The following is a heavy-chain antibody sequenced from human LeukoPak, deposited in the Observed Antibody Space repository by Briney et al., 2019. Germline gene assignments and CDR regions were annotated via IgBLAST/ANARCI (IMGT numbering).Heavy chain of an antibody. J-gene: IGHJ6*02. V-gene: IGHV1-8*01. D-gene: IGHD6-13*01. CDR1: GYTFTSYD. CDR3: ARGGSSSWYVTPYYYGMDV. Sequence: ASVNVSCKASGYTFTSYDINWVRQATGQGLEWMVWMNPNSGNTGYAQKFQGRVTMTRNTSISTAYMELSSLRSEDTAVYYCARGGSSSWYVTPYYYGMDVWGQGTTVTVSS. CDR2: MNPNSGNT.